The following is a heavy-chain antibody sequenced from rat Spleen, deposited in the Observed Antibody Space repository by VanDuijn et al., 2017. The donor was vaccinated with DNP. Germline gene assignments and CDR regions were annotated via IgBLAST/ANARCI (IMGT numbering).Heavy chain of an antibody. D-gene: IGHD3-8*01. J-gene: IGHJ2*01. CDR1: GFAFSNYD. V-gene: IGHV5S23*01. CDR3: AIQVGVFDY. CDR2: ISTSGGSA. Sequence: EVQLVESGGGLVQPGRSLKLSCAASGFAFSNYDMAWVCRAPTKGLEWVASISTSGGSAYYRASVKGRFTVSRDNAKTTLYLQVDSLRSEDTATYYCAIQVGVFDYWGQGVTVIVSS.